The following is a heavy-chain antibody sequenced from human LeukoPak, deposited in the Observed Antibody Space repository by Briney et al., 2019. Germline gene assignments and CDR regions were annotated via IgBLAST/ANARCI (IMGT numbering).Heavy chain of an antibody. J-gene: IGHJ4*02. CDR2: IIPIFGTA. CDR1: GYTFTSYG. CDR3: ARGAETRDYYYDSSGYWGEFDY. D-gene: IGHD3-22*01. Sequence: GASVKVSCKASGYTFTSYGISWVRQAPGQGLEWMGGIIPIFGTANYAQKFQGRVTITADESTSTAYMELSSLRSEDTAVYYCARGAETRDYYYDSSGYWGEFDYWGQGTLVTVSS. V-gene: IGHV1-69*13.